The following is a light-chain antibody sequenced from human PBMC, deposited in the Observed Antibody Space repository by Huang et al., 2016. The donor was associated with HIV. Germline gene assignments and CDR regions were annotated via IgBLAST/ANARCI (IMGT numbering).Light chain of an antibody. CDR2: GAS. J-gene: IGKJ5*01. V-gene: IGKV3-20*01. Sequence: EIVLTQSPGTLSLSPGERATLSCRASQSVATNYLAWYQQKPGQAPRLLIYGASNRATGIPDRIRGGVFGTDFTLTITRREPEDFAVYYCQQYGGSTRITFGQGTRLEIK. CDR3: QQYGGSTRIT. CDR1: QSVATNY.